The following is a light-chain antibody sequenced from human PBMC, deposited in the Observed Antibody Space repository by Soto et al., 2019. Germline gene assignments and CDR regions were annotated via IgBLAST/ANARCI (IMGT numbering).Light chain of an antibody. CDR2: YAS. Sequence: DIQMTQSPSTLSAYVGDRVTITCRASQSISSWLAWYQQKPGKAPELLIYYASTLQNGVPSRFSGSGSGTEFTLTLSSLQPDDSATYYCQHYATFSRTFGQGTKVEIK. CDR1: QSISSW. J-gene: IGKJ1*01. V-gene: IGKV1-5*03. CDR3: QHYATFSRT.